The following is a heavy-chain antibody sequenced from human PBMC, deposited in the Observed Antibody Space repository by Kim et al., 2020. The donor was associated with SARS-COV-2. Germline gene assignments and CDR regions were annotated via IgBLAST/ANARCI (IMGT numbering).Heavy chain of an antibody. J-gene: IGHJ4*02. V-gene: IGHV3-23*01. CDR2: IRGGGDNT. CDR3: AKDPGKMTAVGY. D-gene: IGHD4-4*01. CDR1: GFSFSTHA. Sequence: GGSLRLSCAASGFSFSTHAMSWVRQAPGKGLEWVSGIRGGGDNTYYADSVKGRFTISRDNSKNTLYLQMNSLRAEDTALYYCAKDPGKMTAVGYWGQGTL.